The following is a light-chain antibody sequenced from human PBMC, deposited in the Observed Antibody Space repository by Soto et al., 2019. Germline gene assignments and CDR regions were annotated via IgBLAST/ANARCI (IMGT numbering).Light chain of an antibody. V-gene: IGKV1-33*01. CDR1: QDITNY. CDR3: QQFDSVPCT. J-gene: IGKJ2*02. Sequence: IQMTQSPSSLSASVGDRVTITCQASQDITNYLIWYQQKPGKAPKVLIYDASSLGTGVSSRFSGSGSGTHSTLTISSLQPEDIATYYCQQFDSVPCTFGQGTKLEIK. CDR2: DAS.